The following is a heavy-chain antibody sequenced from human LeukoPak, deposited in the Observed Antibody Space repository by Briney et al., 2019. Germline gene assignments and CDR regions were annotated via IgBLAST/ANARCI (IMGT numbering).Heavy chain of an antibody. CDR1: GGSISSYY. Sequence: SETLSLTCTVSGGSISSYYWSWIRQPPGKGLEWIGYIYYSGSTNYNPSFKSRVTISVDTSKNQFSLKLSSVTAADTAVYYCARDLRITMVRGAEKGYYYGMDVWGQGTTVTVSS. V-gene: IGHV4-59*01. D-gene: IGHD3-10*01. CDR2: IYYSGST. J-gene: IGHJ6*02. CDR3: ARDLRITMVRGAEKGYYYGMDV.